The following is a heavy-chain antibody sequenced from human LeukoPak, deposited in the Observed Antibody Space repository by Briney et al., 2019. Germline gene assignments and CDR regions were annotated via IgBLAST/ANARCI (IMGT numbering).Heavy chain of an antibody. Sequence: SETLSLTCTVSGGSMSNYYWSWIRQPPGQGLEWIGGMYSSGHTHYNPSLKSLVTISVETSKNQFSLHLTSVTAADTAVYYCPRHSVAYDSSHPEGRFDYWGQGTLVTVSS. V-gene: IGHV4-59*08. J-gene: IGHJ4*02. D-gene: IGHD3-22*01. CDR1: GGSMSNYY. CDR2: MYSSGHT. CDR3: PRHSVAYDSSHPEGRFDY.